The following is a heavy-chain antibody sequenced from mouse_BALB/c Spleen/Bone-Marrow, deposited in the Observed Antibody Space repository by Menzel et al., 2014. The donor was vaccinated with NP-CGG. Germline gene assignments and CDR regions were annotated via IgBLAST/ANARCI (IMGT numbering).Heavy chain of an antibody. CDR3: ARGEDYGRGSWFAY. V-gene: IGHV1-20*02. J-gene: IGHJ3*01. D-gene: IGHD2-4*01. Sequence: EVKLMESGPELVKPGASVKMSCKASGYSFTGYFMNWVMQSHGKSLEWIGRINPYNGDTFYNQKFKGKATLTVDKSSSTAHMELRSLASEDSAVYYCARGEDYGRGSWFAYWGQGTLVTVSA. CDR1: GYSFTGYF. CDR2: INPYNGDT.